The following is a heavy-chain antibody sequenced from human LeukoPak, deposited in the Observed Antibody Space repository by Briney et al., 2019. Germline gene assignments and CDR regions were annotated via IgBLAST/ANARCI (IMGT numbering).Heavy chain of an antibody. CDR2: ISAYNGNT. D-gene: IGHD3-22*01. CDR3: ARDYSDTYYYDSSVPTGY. V-gene: IGHV1-18*01. J-gene: IGHJ4*02. Sequence: ASVKVSCKASGYTFTSYGIRWVRQAPGQGLEWMGWISAYNGNTNYAQKLQGRVTMTTDTSTSTAYMELRSLRSDDTAVYYCARDYSDTYYYDSSVPTGYWGQGTLVTVSS. CDR1: GYTFTSYG.